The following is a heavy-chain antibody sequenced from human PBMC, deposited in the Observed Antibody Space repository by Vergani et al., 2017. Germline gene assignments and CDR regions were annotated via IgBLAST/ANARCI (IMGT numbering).Heavy chain of an antibody. J-gene: IGHJ6*03. CDR2: IQFDGSNQ. CDR3: ARVAASGSYYYYYYYYMDV. CDR1: GFTLSNYD. V-gene: IGHV3-30*02. Sequence: QVQLVESGGGVVQRGGSLRLSCATSGFTLSNYDMQWIRQGPGKGLEFVAFIQFDGSNQYYADSVKGRFTISRDNSKNTLYLQMNSLRAEDTAVYYCARVAASGSYYYYYYYYMDVWGKGTTVTVSS. D-gene: IGHD1-26*01.